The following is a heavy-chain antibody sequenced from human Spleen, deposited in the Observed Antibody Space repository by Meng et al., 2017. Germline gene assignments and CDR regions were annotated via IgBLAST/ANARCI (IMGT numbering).Heavy chain of an antibody. Sequence: ASVKVSCKASGYTFTSYGISWVRQAPGQGLEWMGWISAYNGNTNYAQKLQGRVTMTTDTSTSTAYMELRSLRSDDTAVYYCARVGYSSSWFYYYYYYGMAVWGQGTTVTVSS. CDR3: ARVGYSSSWFYYYYYYGMAV. J-gene: IGHJ6*02. CDR1: GYTFTSYG. D-gene: IGHD6-13*01. V-gene: IGHV1-18*01. CDR2: ISAYNGNT.